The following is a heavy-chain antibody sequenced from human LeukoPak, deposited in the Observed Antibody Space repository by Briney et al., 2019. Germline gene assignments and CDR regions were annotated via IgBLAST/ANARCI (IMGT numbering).Heavy chain of an antibody. CDR1: GYMFTNYN. CDR3: ARDQHYATDY. D-gene: IGHD2-2*01. V-gene: IGHV1-46*03. Sequence: ASVKVSCKASGYMFTNYNMQWVRQAPGQGLEWMGMVSASGANTKYAQKFRGRVTMTSDTSTSTVYMELSSLKSDDTAVYYCARDQHYATDYWGQGTLVTVYS. J-gene: IGHJ4*02. CDR2: VSASGANT.